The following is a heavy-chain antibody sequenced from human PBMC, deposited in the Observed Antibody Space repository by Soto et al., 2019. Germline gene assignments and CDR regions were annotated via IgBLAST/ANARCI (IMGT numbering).Heavy chain of an antibody. J-gene: IGHJ5*02. CDR1: GFTFSSYA. CDR3: VKVSTFYDILTGYYSTNFFDP. Sequence: QLGGSLRLSCAASGFTFSSYAMHWVRQAPGKGLEWVAVISYDGSNKYYADSVKGRFTISRDNSKNTLYLQMNSLRAEDTAVYYCVKVSTFYDILTGYYSTNFFDPWGQGTLVTVSS. V-gene: IGHV3-30-3*01. D-gene: IGHD3-9*01. CDR2: ISYDGSNK.